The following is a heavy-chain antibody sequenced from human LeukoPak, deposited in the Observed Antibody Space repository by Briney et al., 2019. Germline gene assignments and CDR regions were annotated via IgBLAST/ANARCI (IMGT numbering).Heavy chain of an antibody. CDR2: IYISWTT. Sequence: SETLSLTCTVSGASITTHYWSWIRQPAGKGLEWIGRIYISWTTDYNPSLNSRVTVSVDTSKNQFSLKLSSVTAADTAVYYCAAGTSWFDPWGQGTLVTVSS. CDR3: AAGTSWFDP. CDR1: GASITTHY. J-gene: IGHJ5*02. D-gene: IGHD6-13*01. V-gene: IGHV4-4*07.